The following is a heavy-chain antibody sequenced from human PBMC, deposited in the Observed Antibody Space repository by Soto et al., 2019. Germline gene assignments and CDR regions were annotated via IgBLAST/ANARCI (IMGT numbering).Heavy chain of an antibody. CDR3: ARVHTVTTYFDV. J-gene: IGHJ2*01. CDR2: MNPNSGNT. D-gene: IGHD4-17*01. V-gene: IGHV1-8*01. Sequence: QVQLVQSGAEVGKPGASVKVSCKASGYTFTSYDINWVRQASGQGLEWMGWMNPNSGNTGSAQRFQGRLTMTRNTSRNTAYMELTSLTSEDAAVYYCARVHTVTTYFDVWGRGTLVAVPS. CDR1: GYTFTSYD.